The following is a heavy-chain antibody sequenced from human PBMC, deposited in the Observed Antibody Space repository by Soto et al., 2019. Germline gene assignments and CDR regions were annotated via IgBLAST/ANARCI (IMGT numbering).Heavy chain of an antibody. J-gene: IGHJ1*01. Sequence: GGSLRLSCAASGFTFDRYSMNWVRQAPGKGLEWISYISTSSSTIYYADSVKGRFTISRDNAKNSLFLQMNSLRDDDTAVYYCVRGGTSSGGWSWGQGTLVTVSS. CDR2: ISTSSSTI. V-gene: IGHV3-48*02. CDR1: GFTFDRYS. D-gene: IGHD2-15*01. CDR3: VRGGTSSGGWS.